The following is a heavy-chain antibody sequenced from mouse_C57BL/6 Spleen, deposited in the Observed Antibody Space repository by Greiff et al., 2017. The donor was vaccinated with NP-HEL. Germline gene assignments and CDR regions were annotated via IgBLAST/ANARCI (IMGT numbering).Heavy chain of an antibody. CDR1: GFTFSSYT. D-gene: IGHD1-1*01. CDR2: ISGGGGNT. J-gene: IGHJ4*01. CDR3: ARSGNMDY. V-gene: IGHV5-9*01. Sequence: EVMLVESGGGLVKPGGSLKLSCAASGFTFSSYTMSWVRQTPEKRLEWVATISGGGGNTYYPDSVKGRFTISRDNAKNTLYLQMSSLRSEDTALYYCARSGNMDYWGQGTSVTVSS.